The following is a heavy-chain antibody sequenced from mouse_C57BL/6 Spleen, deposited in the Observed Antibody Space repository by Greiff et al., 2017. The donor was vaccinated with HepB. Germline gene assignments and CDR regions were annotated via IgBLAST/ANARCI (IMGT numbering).Heavy chain of an antibody. D-gene: IGHD1-1*01. CDR1: GYSITSGYY. Sequence: EVQLVESGPGLVKPSQSLSLTCSVTGYSITSGYYWNWIRQFPGNKLEWMGYISYDGSNNYNPSLKNRISITRDTSKNQFFLKLNSVTTEDTATYYGARTVVATHYFDYWGQGTTLTVSS. J-gene: IGHJ2*01. CDR3: ARTVVATHYFDY. CDR2: ISYDGSN. V-gene: IGHV3-6*01.